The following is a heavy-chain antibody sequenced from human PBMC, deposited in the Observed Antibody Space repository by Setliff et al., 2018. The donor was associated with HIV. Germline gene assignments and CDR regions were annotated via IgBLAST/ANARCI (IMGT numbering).Heavy chain of an antibody. CDR1: GGSISSGGYY. D-gene: IGHD5-18*01. CDR3: ARDNRGYSYGWLFDY. Sequence: SETLSLTCTVSGGSISSGGYYWSWIRQPAGKGLEWIGRINTSGSTNYNPSLKSRVTTSVDMSNNQFSLKLSSVTAADTAVYYCARDNRGYSYGWLFDYWGQGTLVTVSS. J-gene: IGHJ4*02. CDR2: INTSGST. V-gene: IGHV4-61*02.